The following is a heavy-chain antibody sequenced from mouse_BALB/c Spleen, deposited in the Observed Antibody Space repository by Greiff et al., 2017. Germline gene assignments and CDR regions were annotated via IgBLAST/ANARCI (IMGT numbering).Heavy chain of an antibody. CDR2: ISCYNGAT. Sequence: LVKTGASVKISCKASGYSFTGYYMHWVKQSHGKSLEWIGYISCYNGATSYNQKFKGKATFTVDTSSSTAYTQFNSLTSEDSAVYYCASYDGYYVAYWGQGTLVTVSA. V-gene: IGHV1S34*01. CDR3: ASYDGYYVAY. J-gene: IGHJ3*01. D-gene: IGHD2-3*01. CDR1: GYSFTGYY.